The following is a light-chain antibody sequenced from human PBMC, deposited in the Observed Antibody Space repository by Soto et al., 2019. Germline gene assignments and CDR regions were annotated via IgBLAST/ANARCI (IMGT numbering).Light chain of an antibody. J-gene: IGKJ5*01. CDR3: QQLNSYLIT. CDR1: QGISSY. CDR2: AAS. Sequence: DIQLTQSPSFLSASVGDRVTITCRASQGISSYLAWYQQKPGKAPKLLIYAASTLQSGVPSRFSGSGSGTEFTLTISSLHPEDFANYYCQQLNSYLITFGQGTRLEIK. V-gene: IGKV1-9*01.